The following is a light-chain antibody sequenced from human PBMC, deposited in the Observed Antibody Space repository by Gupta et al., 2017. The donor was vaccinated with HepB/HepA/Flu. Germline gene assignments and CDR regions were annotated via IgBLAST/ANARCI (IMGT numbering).Light chain of an antibody. CDR2: AAS. V-gene: IGKV1D-12*01. CDR3: HQSYTVPRT. Sequence: IQMTQSPSSVSASVGDRVTITGLASQAISSRVAWYQQKPGKAPKLLIYAASSVQSGVPSRFSGSGSVTDFTLTISSLQPEDFAPYYCHQSYTVPRTFGHGTRVDMK. J-gene: IGKJ3*01. CDR1: QAISSR.